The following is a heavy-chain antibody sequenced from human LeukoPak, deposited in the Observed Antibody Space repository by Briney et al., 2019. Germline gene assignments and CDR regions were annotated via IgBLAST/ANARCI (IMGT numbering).Heavy chain of an antibody. CDR3: ARDFFPIVDSSWYEIGY. CDR2: ISYDGYDK. D-gene: IGHD6-13*01. V-gene: IGHV3-30-3*01. Sequence: GGSLRLSCAASGFTFNDYAMYWVRQTPGKGLEWVSLISYDGYDKSYADSVRGRFTISRDNSKNTLYLQMDSLRSEDTAVYYCARDFFPIVDSSWYEIGYWGQGTLVTVSS. CDR1: GFTFNDYA. J-gene: IGHJ4*02.